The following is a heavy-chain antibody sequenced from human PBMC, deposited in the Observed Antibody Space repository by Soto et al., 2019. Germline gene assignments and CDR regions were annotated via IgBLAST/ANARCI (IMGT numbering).Heavy chain of an antibody. J-gene: IGHJ3*01. CDR3: ARDFSPSGVFFYDAFDF. Sequence: EVQLVESGGGLVQPGGSLRLSCAASGFTFSRFCMSWVRQAPGKGLEWVANINQDGIKIHYGDSVEGRFTLSRDNAKNSLYLRLNSLRPEHTAIYYCARDFSPSGVFFYDAFDFWGPGTVVTVSS. D-gene: IGHD2-8*01. CDR1: GFTFSRFC. CDR2: INQDGIKI. V-gene: IGHV3-7*05.